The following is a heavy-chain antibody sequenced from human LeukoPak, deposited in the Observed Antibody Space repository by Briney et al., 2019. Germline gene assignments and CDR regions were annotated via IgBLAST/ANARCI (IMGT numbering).Heavy chain of an antibody. D-gene: IGHD3-9*01. CDR2: ISGSGGST. CDR3: AKDSYYDILTGYYRGAFDI. V-gene: IGHV3-23*01. Sequence: GGSLRLSCAASGFTFSSYAMSWVRQAPGKGLEWVSAISGSGGSTYYADSVKGRFTISRDNSKNTLYLQMNSLRAEVTAVYYCAKDSYYDILTGYYRGAFDIWGRGTMVTVSS. CDR1: GFTFSSYA. J-gene: IGHJ3*02.